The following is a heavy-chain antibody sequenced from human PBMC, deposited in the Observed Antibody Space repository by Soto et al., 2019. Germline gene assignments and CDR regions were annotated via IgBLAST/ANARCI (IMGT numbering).Heavy chain of an antibody. D-gene: IGHD3-3*01. V-gene: IGHV4-31*03. CDR2: IYYSGST. J-gene: IGHJ3*02. CDR3: ASHYDFWSGRWEAPRYIDAFDI. CDR1: GGSISSGGYY. Sequence: QVQLQESGPGLVKPSQTLSLTCTVSGGSISSGGYYWSWIRQHPGKGLEWIGYIYYSGSTYYNPSLKSRVTISVDTSKNQFSLKLSSVTAADTAVYYCASHYDFWSGRWEAPRYIDAFDIWGQGTMVTVSS.